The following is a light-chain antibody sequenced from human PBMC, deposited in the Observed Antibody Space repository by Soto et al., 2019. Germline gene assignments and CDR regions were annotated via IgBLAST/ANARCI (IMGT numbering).Light chain of an antibody. J-gene: IGLJ2*01. CDR1: REYSSYI. V-gene: IGLV4-60*03. CDR3: ETWDTNTQV. Sequence: QPVLTPSSSASAFLGSSANPTCSLSREYSSYIIAWHQQQPGKAPRYLMKLEGSGKFNRESGVPDRFSASSSGADRCLTISNLQSEDEADYYCETWDTNTQVFGGGTKVTVL. CDR2: LEGSGKF.